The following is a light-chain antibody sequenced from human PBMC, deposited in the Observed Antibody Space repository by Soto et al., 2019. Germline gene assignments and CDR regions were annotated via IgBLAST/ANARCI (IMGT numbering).Light chain of an antibody. V-gene: IGLV4-69*01. CDR1: SGHSSYA. CDR3: QTWGTGPAV. J-gene: IGLJ7*01. CDR2: LNSDGSH. Sequence: QSVLTQSPSASASLGASVKLTCTLSSGHSSYAIAWHQQQLEKGPRYLMKLNSDGSHSKGDGIPDRFSGSSSGAERYLTISSLQSEDEADYYCQTWGTGPAVFGGGTQLTVL.